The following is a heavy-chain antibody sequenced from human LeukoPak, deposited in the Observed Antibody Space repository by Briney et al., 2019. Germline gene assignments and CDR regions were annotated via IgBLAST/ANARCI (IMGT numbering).Heavy chain of an antibody. J-gene: IGHJ6*03. Sequence: PSETLSLTCAVYGGSFSGYYWSWIRQPPGKGLEWIGEINHSGSTNYNPSLKSRVTISVDTSKNQFSLKLSSVTAADTAVYYCARLLAAAGYYYYYYMDVWGKGTTVTISS. D-gene: IGHD6-13*01. CDR1: GGSFSGYY. CDR3: ARLLAAAGYYYYYYMDV. V-gene: IGHV4-34*01. CDR2: INHSGST.